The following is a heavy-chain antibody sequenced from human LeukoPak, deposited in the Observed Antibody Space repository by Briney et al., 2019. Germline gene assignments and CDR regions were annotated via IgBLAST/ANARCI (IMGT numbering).Heavy chain of an antibody. D-gene: IGHD6-19*01. V-gene: IGHV5-10-1*01. CDR3: ASAYSSGSVFLS. Sequence: GESLKISCKGSGYSFTSYWISWVRQVPGKGLEWMGRIDPSDSYTNYSPSFQGHVTISADKSISTAYLQWSSLKASDTAMYYCASAYSSGSVFLSWGQGTLVNVTS. CDR2: IDPSDSYT. J-gene: IGHJ5*02. CDR1: GYSFTSYW.